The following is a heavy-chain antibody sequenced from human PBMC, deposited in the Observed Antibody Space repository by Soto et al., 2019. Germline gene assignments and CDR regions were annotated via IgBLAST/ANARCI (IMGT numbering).Heavy chain of an antibody. CDR3: ARGPLWFGEFLPI. CDR1: GGSFSGYY. J-gene: IGHJ3*02. Sequence: QVQLQQWGAGLLNPSETLSLTCAVYGGSFSGYYWSWIRQPPGKGLEWIGEINHSGSTNYNPSLKSRLTISVYTSMRQVSLTLSSVTAADPAVYYCARGPLWFGEFLPIWGRGTMVTVFS. D-gene: IGHD3-10*01. V-gene: IGHV4-34*01. CDR2: INHSGST.